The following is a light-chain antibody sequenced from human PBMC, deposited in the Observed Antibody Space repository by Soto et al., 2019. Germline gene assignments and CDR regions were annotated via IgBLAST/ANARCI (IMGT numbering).Light chain of an antibody. V-gene: IGKV1-6*01. CDR2: GAF. CDR1: QDVRKY. J-gene: IGKJ1*01. Sequence: AIQMPQSPSSLSASVGDRLTITYRATQDVRKYVGWYPQKPGQAPKLLIYGAFSLETGIPSRFRVSGYGTEFTLTIHRLLPEDFATSLCLQDYSWYWTFGQGNKLEV. CDR3: LQDYSWYWT.